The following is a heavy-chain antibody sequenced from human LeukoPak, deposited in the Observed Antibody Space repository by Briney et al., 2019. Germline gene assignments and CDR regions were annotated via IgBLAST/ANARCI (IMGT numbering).Heavy chain of an antibody. CDR2: INPNSGGT. J-gene: IGHJ4*02. Sequence: ASVKVSCKASGYTFTGYYMHWVRQAPGQGLEWMGWINPNSGGTNYAQKFQGRVTMTRDMSTSTVYMELSSLRSEDTAVYYCARSWELLSGPPHYWGQGTLVTVSS. D-gene: IGHD1-26*01. V-gene: IGHV1-2*02. CDR1: GYTFTGYY. CDR3: ARSWELLSGPPHY.